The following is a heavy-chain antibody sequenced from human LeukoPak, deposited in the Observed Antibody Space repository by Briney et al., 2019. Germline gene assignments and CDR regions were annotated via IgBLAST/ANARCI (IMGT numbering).Heavy chain of an antibody. CDR1: GFTFRSYW. CDR2: IKEDGSEE. Sequence: PGGSLRLSCAASGFTFRSYWMTWVRQPPGKGLEWVANIKEDGSEEYYADSMKGRFTISRDNAKNSLYLQMNSLRAEDTAVYYCARHIDWAFDNWGQGTLVIVSS. V-gene: IGHV3-7*01. CDR3: ARHIDWAFDN. J-gene: IGHJ4*02. D-gene: IGHD3-9*01.